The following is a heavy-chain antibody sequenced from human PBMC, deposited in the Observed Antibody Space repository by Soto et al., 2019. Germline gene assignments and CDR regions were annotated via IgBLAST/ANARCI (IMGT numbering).Heavy chain of an antibody. CDR2: VHYSGTT. V-gene: IGHV4-59*01. Sequence: PSETLSLTCTVSGGSISTYYWAWIRQPPGKGLEWIGYVHYSGTTNYNPSLKSRVTMSVDTSKNQFSLKLRSVTAADTAVYYCARDLERYFDWLAPASNYWGQGTLVTVSS. CDR1: GGSISTYY. CDR3: ARDLERYFDWLAPASNY. D-gene: IGHD3-9*01. J-gene: IGHJ4*02.